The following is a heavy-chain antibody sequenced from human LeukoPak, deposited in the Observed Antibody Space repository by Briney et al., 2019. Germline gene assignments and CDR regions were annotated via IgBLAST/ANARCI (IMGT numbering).Heavy chain of an antibody. CDR3: ARDVDSSGYLYYFDY. CDR2: ISAYNGNT. D-gene: IGHD3-22*01. J-gene: IGHJ4*02. CDR1: GYTFTSYG. Sequence: ASVKVSCKASGYTFTSYGISWVRQAPGQGLEWMGWISAYNGNTNYAQKLQGRVTMTTDTSTSTAYVELRSLRSDDTAVYYCARDVDSSGYLYYFDYWGQGTLVTVSS. V-gene: IGHV1-18*01.